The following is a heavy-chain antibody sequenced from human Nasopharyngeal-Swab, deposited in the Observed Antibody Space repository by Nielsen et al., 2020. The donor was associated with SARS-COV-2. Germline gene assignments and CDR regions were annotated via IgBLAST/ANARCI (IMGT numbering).Heavy chain of an antibody. Sequence: SETLSLTCDVSGGSIRSSNWWTCVRQPPGKGLEWIGEIYHGGNTNYNPSLTSGVSISVDKSKNQFSLELTSVTATDTAVYYCARAQRGLAATIFYDYMDVWGKGTTVTVSS. CDR3: ARAQRGLAATIFYDYMDV. V-gene: IGHV4-4*02. J-gene: IGHJ6*03. D-gene: IGHD1-26*01. CDR1: GGSIRSSNW. CDR2: IYHGGNT.